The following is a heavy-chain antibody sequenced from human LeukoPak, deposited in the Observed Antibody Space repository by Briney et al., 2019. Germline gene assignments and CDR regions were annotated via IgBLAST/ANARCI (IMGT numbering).Heavy chain of an antibody. CDR3: ARVRGRWLQPFDY. V-gene: IGHV3-64*01. CDR2: ISSNGGST. D-gene: IGHD5-24*01. CDR1: GFTFSSYA. Sequence: PGGSLRLSCAASGFTFSSYAMHWVRQAPGKGLEYVSAISSNGGSTYYANSVKGRFTISRDNSKNTLYLQMGSLRAEDMAVYYCARVRGRWLQPFDYWGQGTLVTASS. J-gene: IGHJ4*02.